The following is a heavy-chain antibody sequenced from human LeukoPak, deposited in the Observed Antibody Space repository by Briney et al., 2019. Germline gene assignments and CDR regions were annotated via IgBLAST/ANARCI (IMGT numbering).Heavy chain of an antibody. V-gene: IGHV4-30-4*01. CDR2: IYYSGST. Sequence: SETLSLTCTVSGGSISSGDYYWSWIRQPPGKGLEWIGYIYYSGSTYYNPSLKSRVTISVDTTKNQFSLKLSSVTAADTAVYYCGASGYDMNYYGMDVWGQGTTVTVSS. CDR1: GGSISSGDYY. CDR3: GASGYDMNYYGMDV. J-gene: IGHJ6*02. D-gene: IGHD5-12*01.